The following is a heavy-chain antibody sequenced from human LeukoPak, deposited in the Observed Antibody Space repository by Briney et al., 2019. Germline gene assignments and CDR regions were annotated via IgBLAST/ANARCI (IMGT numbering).Heavy chain of an antibody. CDR1: GGSFSGYY. Sequence: SETLSLTCAVYGGSFSGYYWSWIRQPPGKGLVWIGEINHSGSTNYNPSLKSRVTISVDTSKNQFSLKLSSVTAADTAVYYCARAGNSSVFDYWGQGTLVTVSS. D-gene: IGHD4-23*01. CDR3: ARAGNSSVFDY. CDR2: INHSGST. J-gene: IGHJ4*02. V-gene: IGHV4-34*01.